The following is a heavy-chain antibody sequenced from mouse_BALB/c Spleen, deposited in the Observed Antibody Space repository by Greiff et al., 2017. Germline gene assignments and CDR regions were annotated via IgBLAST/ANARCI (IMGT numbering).Heavy chain of an antibody. Sequence: EVKVVESGGGLVQPGGSLKLSCAASGFTFSSYGMSWVRQTPDKRLELVATINSNGGSTYYPDSVKGRFTISRDNAKNTLYLQMSSLKSEDTAMYYCARDQDGNYYYWGQGTTLTVSS. D-gene: IGHD2-1*01. J-gene: IGHJ2*01. V-gene: IGHV5-6-3*01. CDR1: GFTFSSYG. CDR2: INSNGGST. CDR3: ARDQDGNYYY.